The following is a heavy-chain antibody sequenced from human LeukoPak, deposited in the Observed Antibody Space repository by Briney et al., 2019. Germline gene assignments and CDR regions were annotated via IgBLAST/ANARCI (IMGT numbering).Heavy chain of an antibody. CDR2: INHSGTI. J-gene: IGHJ4*02. V-gene: IGHV4-34*01. CDR1: GDSKISDGFY. D-gene: IGHD2-8*01. Sequence: SETLSLTCTVSGDSKISDGFYWNWIRQPPGKGLEWTGEINHSGTINYNPSLKSRITISADTSKNQFSLKVTSVTAADTAVYYCARDKDGVVDYWGQGTLVTVSS. CDR3: ARDKDGVVDY.